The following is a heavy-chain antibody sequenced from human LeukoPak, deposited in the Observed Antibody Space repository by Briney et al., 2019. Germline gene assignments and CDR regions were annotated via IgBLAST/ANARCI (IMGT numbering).Heavy chain of an antibody. D-gene: IGHD6-13*01. CDR2: ISGSGGST. V-gene: IGHV3-23*01. CDR1: GFTFSSYA. J-gene: IGHJ3*01. CDR3: AKQDRSSWYLRDAFDL. Sequence: GGSLRLSCAASGFTFSSYAMSRVRQAPGKGLEWVSAISGSGGSTYYADSVKGRFTISRDNSRNTLYLQMNSLRDEDTAVYYCAKQDRSSWYLRDAFDLWGQGTMVTVSS.